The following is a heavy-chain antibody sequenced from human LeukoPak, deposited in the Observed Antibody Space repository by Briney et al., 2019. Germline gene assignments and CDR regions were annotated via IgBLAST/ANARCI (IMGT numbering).Heavy chain of an antibody. CDR1: GFTFSSYA. J-gene: IGHJ4*02. CDR2: ISGSGGST. CDR3: AKPRMGVITSYPTVY. D-gene: IGHD3-10*01. V-gene: IGHV3-23*01. Sequence: GGSLRLSCAASGFTFSSYAMSWVRQAPGKGLEGVSAISGSGGSTYYADSVKGRFTISRDNSKNTLYLQMNSLRAEDTAVYYCAKPRMGVITSYPTVYWGQGTLVTVSS.